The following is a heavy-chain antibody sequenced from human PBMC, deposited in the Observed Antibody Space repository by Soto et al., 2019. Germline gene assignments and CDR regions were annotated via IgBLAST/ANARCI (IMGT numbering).Heavy chain of an antibody. CDR3: AGKAWTRLDY. J-gene: IGHJ4*02. V-gene: IGHV4-4*02. CDR2: VFHSGSA. Sequence: QLQLHESGPGLVKPSGTLSLTCGLSGGSLTTPVWWTWVRLRPGKGLEWMGEVFHSGSANYNPSLQSRVTISVDKSTNQFSLRLSSVTAADTAVYYCAGKAWTRLDYWGQGALVTVSS. D-gene: IGHD1-1*01. CDR1: GGSLTTPVW.